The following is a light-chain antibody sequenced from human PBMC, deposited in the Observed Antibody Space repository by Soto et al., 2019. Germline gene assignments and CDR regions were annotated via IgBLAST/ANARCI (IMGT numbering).Light chain of an antibody. J-gene: IGLJ1*01. Sequence: QSALTQPRSVSGSPGQSVTISCTGTSSDVGGYEYVSWYQQHPGQAPKFIIYDVTKRPSGVPDRFSGSKSGNTASLTISGLQAEDEADYYCCSYAGGNPSYVFGTGTKLTVL. CDR2: DVT. V-gene: IGLV2-11*01. CDR1: SSDVGGYEY. CDR3: CSYAGGNPSYV.